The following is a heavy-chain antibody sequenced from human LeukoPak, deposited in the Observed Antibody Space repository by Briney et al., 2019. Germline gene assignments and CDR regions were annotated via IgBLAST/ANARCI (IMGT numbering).Heavy chain of an antibody. J-gene: IGHJ4*02. V-gene: IGHV3-30-3*01. D-gene: IGHD3-22*01. CDR2: ILYDGSNK. Sequence: PGGSLRLSCAASGFTFSSYAMHWVRQAPGKGLGWVAVILYDGSNKYYADSVKGRFTISRDNSKNTLYLQMNSLRAEDTAVYYCASQPYYYDSNGYELDYWGQGTLVTVSS. CDR3: ASQPYYYDSNGYELDY. CDR1: GFTFSSYA.